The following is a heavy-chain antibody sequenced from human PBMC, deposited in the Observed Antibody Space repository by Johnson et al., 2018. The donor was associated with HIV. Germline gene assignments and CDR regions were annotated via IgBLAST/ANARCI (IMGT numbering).Heavy chain of an antibody. V-gene: IGHV3-20*04. CDR2: INWNGCSP. Sequence: VQLVESGGGVVRPGGSLRLSCPAAGFTFDDYGMSWVRQAPGQGLEWVSGINWNGCSPGYADSLKGRFTISRDNAKKSVYLQMNSLRAEDTAVYYCARKADAFDIWGQGTMITVSS. CDR3: ARKADAFDI. J-gene: IGHJ3*02. CDR1: GFTFDDYG.